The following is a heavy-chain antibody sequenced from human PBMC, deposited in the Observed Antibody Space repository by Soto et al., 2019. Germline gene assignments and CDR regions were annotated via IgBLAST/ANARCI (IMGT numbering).Heavy chain of an antibody. Sequence: SVKVSCKASGGTFSSYAISWVRQAPGQGLEWMGGIIPIFGTANYAQKFQGRVTITADESTSTAYMELSSLRSGDTAVYYCASGYYYDSSGYYPPLDYWGQGTLVTVSS. CDR3: ASGYYYDSSGYYPPLDY. CDR1: GGTFSSYA. J-gene: IGHJ4*02. D-gene: IGHD3-22*01. CDR2: IIPIFGTA. V-gene: IGHV1-69*13.